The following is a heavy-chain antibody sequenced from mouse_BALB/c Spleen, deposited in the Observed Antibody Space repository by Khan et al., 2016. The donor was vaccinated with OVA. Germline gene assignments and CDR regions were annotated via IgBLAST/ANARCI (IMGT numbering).Heavy chain of an antibody. Sequence: EVQLQESGPELVKPGASVKMSCKASGYTFTNYIIHWVKQKPGQGLEWIRYINPYNDGTKYNEKFKGKATLTSDKSSSTAYMELSGLTSEDSAVYYCARDYGSSFWFAYWGQGTLVTVSA. CDR1: GYTFTNYI. V-gene: IGHV1S136*01. CDR3: ARDYGSSFWFAY. J-gene: IGHJ3*01. CDR2: INPYNDGT. D-gene: IGHD1-1*01.